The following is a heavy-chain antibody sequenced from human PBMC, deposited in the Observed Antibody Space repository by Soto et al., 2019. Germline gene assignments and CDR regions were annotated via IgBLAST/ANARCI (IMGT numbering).Heavy chain of an antibody. Sequence: ASVKVSCKASGYTFTGYYMHWVRQAPGQGLEWMGWINPNSGGTNYAQKFQGRVTVTRDTSISTAYMELSRLRSDDTAVYYCARVGGPPYAYSSGLQGGFDPWGQGTLVTVSS. CDR2: INPNSGGT. CDR3: ARVGGPPYAYSSGLQGGFDP. D-gene: IGHD6-19*01. CDR1: GYTFTGYY. J-gene: IGHJ5*02. V-gene: IGHV1-2*02.